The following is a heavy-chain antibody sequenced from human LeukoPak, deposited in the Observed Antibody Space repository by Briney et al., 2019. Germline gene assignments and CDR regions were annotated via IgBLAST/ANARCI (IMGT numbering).Heavy chain of an antibody. Sequence: SETLSLTCSVSGDSLSSGGHYWGWIRQFPGKRLEWIGNIFFTGETSYNPSLKSRLTMSVDTSKSQFSLNLDSVTAAGTAVYYCARGIRPGFGEAAAYWGQGTLVTVSS. CDR1: GDSLSSGGHY. CDR3: ARGIRPGFGEAAAY. CDR2: IFFTGET. J-gene: IGHJ4*02. V-gene: IGHV4-39*07. D-gene: IGHD3-10*01.